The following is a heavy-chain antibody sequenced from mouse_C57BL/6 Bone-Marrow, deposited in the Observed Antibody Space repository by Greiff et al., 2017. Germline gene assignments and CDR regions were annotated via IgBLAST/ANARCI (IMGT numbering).Heavy chain of an antibody. CDR2: IYPGDGDT. D-gene: IGHD1-1*01. V-gene: IGHV1-82*01. CDR3: ARSALRSWAMDY. CDR1: GYAFSSSW. Sequence: QVQLQQSGPELVKPGASVKISCKASGYAFSSSWMNWVKQRPGKGLEWIGRIYPGDGDTNYNGKFKGKATLTADKSSNTAYMQLSSLTSEDSAVYFCARSALRSWAMDYWGQGTSVTVSS. J-gene: IGHJ4*01.